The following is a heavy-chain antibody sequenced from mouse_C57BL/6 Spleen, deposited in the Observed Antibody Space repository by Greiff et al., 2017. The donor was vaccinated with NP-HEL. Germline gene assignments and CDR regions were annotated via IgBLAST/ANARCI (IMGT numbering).Heavy chain of an antibody. J-gene: IGHJ2*01. CDR1: GYTFTSYW. Sequence: QVQLKQPGAELVKPGASVKLSCKASGYTFTSYWMHWVKQRPGQGLEWIGMIHPNSGSTNYNEKFKSKATLTVDKSSSTAYMQLSSLTSEDSAVYYCALDYYGSSSFDYWGQGTTLTVSS. CDR3: ALDYYGSSSFDY. D-gene: IGHD1-1*01. V-gene: IGHV1-64*01. CDR2: IHPNSGST.